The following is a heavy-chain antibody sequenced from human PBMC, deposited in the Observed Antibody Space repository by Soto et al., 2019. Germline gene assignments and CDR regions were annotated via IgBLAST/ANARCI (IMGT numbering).Heavy chain of an antibody. CDR3: ARANYFDY. CDR2: IYYSGKT. CDR1: GVSINSFY. J-gene: IGHJ4*02. V-gene: IGHV4-59*08. Sequence: AETLSLTCAVSGVSINSFYWSWIRQPPGKRPEWIGYIYYSGKTNYNPSLKSRVTISVDTSKNQFSLKLRSVTAADTAVYYCARANYFDYWGQGTLVTVSS.